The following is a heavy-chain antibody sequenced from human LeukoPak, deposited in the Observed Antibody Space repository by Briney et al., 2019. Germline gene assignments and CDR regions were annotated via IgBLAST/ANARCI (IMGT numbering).Heavy chain of an antibody. D-gene: IGHD2-2*01. J-gene: IGHJ4*02. CDR2: IYHSGST. CDR3: ARGLGEYQDQLPAYFDY. Sequence: SETLSLTCAVSGGSISSGGYSWSWIRQPPGKGLEWIGYIYHSGSTYYNPSLKSRVTISVDRSKNQFSLKLSSVTAADTAVYYCARGLGEYQDQLPAYFDYWGQGTLVTVSS. CDR1: GGSISSGGYS. V-gene: IGHV4-30-2*01.